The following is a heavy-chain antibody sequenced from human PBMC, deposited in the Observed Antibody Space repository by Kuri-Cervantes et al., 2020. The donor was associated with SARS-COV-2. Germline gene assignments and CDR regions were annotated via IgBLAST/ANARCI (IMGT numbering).Heavy chain of an antibody. CDR1: GFTFSSYS. J-gene: IGHJ4*02. Sequence: GESLKISCAASGFTFSSYSMNWVRQAPEKGLEWVSYISSSSSTIYYADSVKGRLTISRDNAKNSLYLQMNSLRAEDTAVYYCARALTWFGEFVMGYWGQGTLVTVSS. V-gene: IGHV3-48*01. CDR2: ISSSSSTI. CDR3: ARALTWFGEFVMGY. D-gene: IGHD3-10*01.